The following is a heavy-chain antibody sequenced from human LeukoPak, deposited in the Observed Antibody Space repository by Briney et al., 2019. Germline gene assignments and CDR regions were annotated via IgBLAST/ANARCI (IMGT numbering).Heavy chain of an antibody. V-gene: IGHV4-39*01. CDR2: IYYSGST. D-gene: IGHD6-19*01. J-gene: IGHJ4*02. Sequence: SETLSLTCTVSGGFISSSSYYWGWIRQPPGKGLEWIGSIYYSGSTYYNPSLKSRVTISVDTSKNQFSLRLSSVTAADTAVYYCARHNGLSSGYDYWGQGTLVTVSS. CDR1: GGFISSSSYY. CDR3: ARHNGLSSGYDY.